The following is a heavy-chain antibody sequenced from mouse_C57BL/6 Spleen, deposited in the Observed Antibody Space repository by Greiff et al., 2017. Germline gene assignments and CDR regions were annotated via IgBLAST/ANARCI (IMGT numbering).Heavy chain of an antibody. J-gene: IGHJ4*01. CDR2: ISNLAYSI. V-gene: IGHV5-15*01. CDR1: GFTFSDYG. Sequence: EVQLQESGGGLVQPGGSLKLSCAASGFTFSDYGMAWVRQAPRKGPEWVAFISNLAYSIYYADTVTGRFTISRENAKNTLYLEMSSLRSEDTAMYYCARRRVTTFAMDYWGQGTSVTVSS. CDR3: ARRRVTTFAMDY. D-gene: IGHD2-2*01.